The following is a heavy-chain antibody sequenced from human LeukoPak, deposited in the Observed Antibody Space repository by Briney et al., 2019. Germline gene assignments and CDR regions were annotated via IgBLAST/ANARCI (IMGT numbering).Heavy chain of an antibody. CDR1: GFIVSNNY. V-gene: IGHV3-7*05. J-gene: IGHJ4*02. D-gene: IGHD5-24*01. CDR2: IKPDGSEK. CDR3: HGPTY. Sequence: GGSLRLSCAASGFIVSNNYMTWVRQAPGKGLEWVANIKPDGSEKYYVDSVKGRFTISRDNAQKSLSLQMNSLRAEDTAVYYCHGPTYWGQGTLVTVSS.